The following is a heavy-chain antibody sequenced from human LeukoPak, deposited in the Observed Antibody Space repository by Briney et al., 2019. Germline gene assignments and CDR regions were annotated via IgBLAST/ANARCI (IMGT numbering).Heavy chain of an antibody. Sequence: PGGSLRLSCAASGFTVSSNYMSWVRQAPGKGLEWVSIIYSAGSTYYADSVRGRFTISRDSSKNTVCLQMNSPRAEDTAVYYCASGGMGARKYYSDPFHYWGQGTLVTVSS. V-gene: IGHV3-53*01. CDR2: IYSAGST. D-gene: IGHD3-10*01. CDR1: GFTVSSNY. J-gene: IGHJ4*02. CDR3: ASGGMGARKYYSDPFHY.